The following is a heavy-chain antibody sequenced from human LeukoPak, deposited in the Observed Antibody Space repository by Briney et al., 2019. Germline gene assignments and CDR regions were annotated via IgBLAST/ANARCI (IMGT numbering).Heavy chain of an antibody. V-gene: IGHV1-8*01. CDR3: ARDKEAMVRGVTFDY. D-gene: IGHD3-10*01. CDR1: GYTFGSYD. J-gene: IGHJ4*02. CDR2: MNPNSGNT. Sequence: ASVKVSCKASGYTFGSYDINWVRQATGQGLEWMGWMNPNSGNTGYTQKFQGRVTMTRDSSISTAYMELNSLRAEDTAVYYCARDKEAMVRGVTFDYWGQGTLVTVSS.